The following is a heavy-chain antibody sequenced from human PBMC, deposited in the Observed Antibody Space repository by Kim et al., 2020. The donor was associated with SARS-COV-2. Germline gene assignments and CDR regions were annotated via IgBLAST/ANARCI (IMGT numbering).Heavy chain of an antibody. CDR1: GGSFSGYY. CDR3: ARGTRQRRVRGPYYYYMDV. V-gene: IGHV4-34*01. CDR2: INHSGST. J-gene: IGHJ6*03. D-gene: IGHD6-19*01. Sequence: SETLSLTCAVYGGSFSGYYWSWIRQPPGKGLEWIGEINHSGSTNYNPSLKSRVTISVDTSKNQFSLKLSPVTAADTGVYYCARGTRQRRVRGPYYYYMDVWGKGNTVTVS.